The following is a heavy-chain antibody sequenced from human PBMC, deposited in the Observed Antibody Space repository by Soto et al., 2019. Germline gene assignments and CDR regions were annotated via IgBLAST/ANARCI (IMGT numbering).Heavy chain of an antibody. D-gene: IGHD1-26*01. Sequence: QLLLQESGPGLVKPSETLSLTCTVSGGPISSSSYYWGWIRQPPGKGLEGIGSMYYSGSTYYNTSLKSRVTIFEAKPNSQVSLTLTSVHAVETAVYYCATFYSGGSIPPANFAYWGQVTLVTVSS. CDR3: ATFYSGGSIPPANFAY. CDR1: GGPISSSSYY. V-gene: IGHV4-39*01. J-gene: IGHJ4*02. CDR2: MYYSGST.